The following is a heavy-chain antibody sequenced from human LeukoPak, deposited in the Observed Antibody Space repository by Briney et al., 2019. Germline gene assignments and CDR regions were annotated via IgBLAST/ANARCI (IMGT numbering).Heavy chain of an antibody. Sequence: SETLSLTCTVSGGSISSYYWSWIRQPPGKGLEWIGYIYYSGSTNYNPSLKSRVTISVDTSKNQFSLKLSSVTAADTAVYYCARGDDYDFWSGYPKGGHADYWGQGTLVTVSS. D-gene: IGHD3-3*01. CDR1: GGSISSYY. J-gene: IGHJ4*02. CDR2: IYYSGST. V-gene: IGHV4-59*08. CDR3: ARGDDYDFWSGYPKGGHADY.